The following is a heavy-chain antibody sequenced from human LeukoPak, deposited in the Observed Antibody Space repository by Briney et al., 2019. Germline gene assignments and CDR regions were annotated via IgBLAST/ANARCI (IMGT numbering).Heavy chain of an antibody. Sequence: ASVNVSCKASGYTFTDYYMHWVRQAPGQGLEWMGWINPNRGGTKYAQRFQGRVSMTRDTSISTAYMELNRLKSDDTAVYYCAIGEIYYGSGSNWYSFGYWGQGTLVTVSS. D-gene: IGHD3-10*01. CDR1: GYTFTDYY. J-gene: IGHJ4*02. CDR2: INPNRGGT. CDR3: AIGEIYYGSGSNWYSFGY. V-gene: IGHV1-2*02.